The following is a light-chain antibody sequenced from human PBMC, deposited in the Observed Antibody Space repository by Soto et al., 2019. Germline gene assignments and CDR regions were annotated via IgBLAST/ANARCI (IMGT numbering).Light chain of an antibody. CDR1: TGAVTRGHY. Sequence: QAVVTQEPSLTVSPGGTFTLTCGSSTGAVTRGHYPYRFQQKPGQAPTTLIYDTSNKHSGTPARFSGSLVGGKAALTLSGARPEDEAKYYCYLYDVDSVIFGGGTKLTVL. CDR2: DTS. V-gene: IGLV7-46*01. CDR3: YLYDVDSVI. J-gene: IGLJ2*01.